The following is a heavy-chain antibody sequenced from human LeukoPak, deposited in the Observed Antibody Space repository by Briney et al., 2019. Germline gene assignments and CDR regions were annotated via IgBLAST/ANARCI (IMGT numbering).Heavy chain of an antibody. J-gene: IGHJ4*02. CDR1: GFTFSSYS. Sequence: GGSLRLSCAASGFTFSSYSMNWVRQAPGKGLEWVSSISSSSSYIYYADSVKGRFTISRDNAKNSLYLQMNSLRAEDTAVYYCAKLSSWYSGAGYWGQGTLVTVSS. CDR2: ISSSSSYI. D-gene: IGHD2-15*01. V-gene: IGHV3-21*04. CDR3: AKLSSWYSGAGY.